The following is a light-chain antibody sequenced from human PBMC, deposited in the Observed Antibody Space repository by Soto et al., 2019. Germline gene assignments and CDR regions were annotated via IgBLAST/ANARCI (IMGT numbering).Light chain of an antibody. Sequence: ELVLTQSPGTLSLSPGERATLSCRASQSVSSSHLAWYQQKPGQAPRLLMYGTSSRATAIPDRFSGSGSGTDFTLTISRLEHEDFAVYYCQQYGRSSWTFGQGTKVDIK. CDR1: QSVSSSH. CDR2: GTS. J-gene: IGKJ1*01. V-gene: IGKV3-20*01. CDR3: QQYGRSSWT.